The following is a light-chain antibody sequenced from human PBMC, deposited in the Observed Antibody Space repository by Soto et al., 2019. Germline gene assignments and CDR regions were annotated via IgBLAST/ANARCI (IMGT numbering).Light chain of an antibody. CDR3: QQYNNWPQT. CDR1: QSVSSN. CDR2: GAS. J-gene: IGKJ1*01. V-gene: IGKV3-15*01. Sequence: EIVMTQSPATLSVSPGERATLSCRASQSVSSNLAWYQQQPGQAPRLLIYGASTRATGIPARFSGSGSGTEFTLTISSLQSEDFEVYYCQQYNNWPQTFGQGTKVEIK.